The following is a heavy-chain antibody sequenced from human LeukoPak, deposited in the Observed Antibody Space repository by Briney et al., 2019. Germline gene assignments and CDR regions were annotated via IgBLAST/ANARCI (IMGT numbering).Heavy chain of an antibody. D-gene: IGHD3-22*01. Sequence: GGSLRLSCAASGCTFSSYAMSWVRQAPGKGLEWVSAISGSGGSTYYADSVKGRFTISRDNSKNTLYLQMNSLRAEDTAVYYCAKLSRGDSSGYYSLFDYWGQGTLVTVSS. CDR3: AKLSRGDSSGYYSLFDY. V-gene: IGHV3-23*01. CDR1: GCTFSSYA. J-gene: IGHJ4*02. CDR2: ISGSGGST.